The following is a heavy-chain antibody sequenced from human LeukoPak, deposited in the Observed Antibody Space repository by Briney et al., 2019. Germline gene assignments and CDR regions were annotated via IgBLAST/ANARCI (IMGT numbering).Heavy chain of an antibody. D-gene: IGHD4-11*01. J-gene: IGHJ3*02. CDR2: IIPIFGTA. CDR3: ARVVGSWDYSPLGAFDI. CDR1: GGTFSSYA. Sequence: SVTVSCKASGGTFSSYAISWVRQAPGQGLEWMGGIIPIFGTANYAQKFQGRVTITADESTSTVYMELSSLRSEDTAVYYCARVVGSWDYSPLGAFDIWGQGTMVTVSS. V-gene: IGHV1-69*13.